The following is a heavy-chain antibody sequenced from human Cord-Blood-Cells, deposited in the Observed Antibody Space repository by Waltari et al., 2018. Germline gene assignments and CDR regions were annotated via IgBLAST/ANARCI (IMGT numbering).Heavy chain of an antibody. CDR1: GGSTSSSSYY. Sequence: QLQLQESGPGLVKPSETLSLTCTVPGGSTSSSSYYWGWSRQPPGKGLEWLGSIYYSGSTYYNPSLKSRVTISVDTSKNQFSLKLGSVTAADTAVYYCARRMGFYGDYGYWGQGTLVTVSS. CDR2: IYYSGST. J-gene: IGHJ4*02. V-gene: IGHV4-39*01. D-gene: IGHD4-17*01. CDR3: ARRMGFYGDYGY.